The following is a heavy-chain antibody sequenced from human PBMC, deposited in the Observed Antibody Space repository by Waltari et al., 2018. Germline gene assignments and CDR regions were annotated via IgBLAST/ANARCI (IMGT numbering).Heavy chain of an antibody. CDR2: INHSGST. CDR3: AAGRDSGGFDY. Sequence: QVQLQQWGAGLLKPSETLSLTCAVYGGSFSGYYWSWIRQPPGKGLEWIGEINHSGSTNYNPYLKSRVTISVDTSKNQFSLKLGSVTAADTAVYYCAAGRDSGGFDYWGQGTLVTVSS. V-gene: IGHV4-34*01. CDR1: GGSFSGYY. D-gene: IGHD2-15*01. J-gene: IGHJ4*02.